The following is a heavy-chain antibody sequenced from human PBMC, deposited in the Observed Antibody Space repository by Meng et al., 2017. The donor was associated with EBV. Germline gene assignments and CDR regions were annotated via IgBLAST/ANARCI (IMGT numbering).Heavy chain of an antibody. Sequence: EVKLGWSGGGLIRPGGSLRRSCAASGFTVSSNYMSWVRQAPGKGLEWVSVIYSGGSTYYADSVKGRFTISRDNSKNTLYLQMNSLRAEDTAVYYCARDSGGFDYWGQGTLVTVSS. V-gene: IGHV3-53*01. D-gene: IGHD6-19*01. J-gene: IGHJ4*02. CDR3: ARDSGGFDY. CDR2: IYSGGST. CDR1: GFTVSSNY.